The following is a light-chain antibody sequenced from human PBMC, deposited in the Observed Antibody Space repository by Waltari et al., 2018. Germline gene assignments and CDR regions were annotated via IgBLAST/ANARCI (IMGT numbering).Light chain of an antibody. J-gene: IGKJ2*01. CDR3: QQYYGSPPYT. V-gene: IGKV4-1*01. CDR2: WAS. CDR1: QSILYSSNNLNY. Sequence: DIVMTQSPDSLTVSLGERATINCKSSQSILYSSNNLNYLAWYQQRPGQPPKLLIYWASTRESGVPDRFSGSGSGTDFTLTISSLQAEDVAVYYCQQYYGSPPYTFGQGTKLEIK.